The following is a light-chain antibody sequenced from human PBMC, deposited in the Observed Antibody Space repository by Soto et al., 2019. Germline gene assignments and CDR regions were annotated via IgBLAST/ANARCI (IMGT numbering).Light chain of an antibody. J-gene: IGKJ4*01. V-gene: IGKV1-33*01. CDR3: RQYDDPALT. CDR2: DAS. Sequence: DIQMTQSPSSLSASVGDRVTMTCRASQNINTYLNWYQQRPGKAPKLLIFDASILETGVPSRFSAGGSGTDFTFTIDSLQPDDIGTYYCRQYDDPALTFGGGTKV. CDR1: QNINTY.